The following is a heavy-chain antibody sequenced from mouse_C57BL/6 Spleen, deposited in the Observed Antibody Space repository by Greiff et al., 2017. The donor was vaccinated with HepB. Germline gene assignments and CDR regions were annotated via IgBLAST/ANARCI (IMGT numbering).Heavy chain of an antibody. CDR3: AREGTMVTDWYFDV. Sequence: EAKLVESEGGLVQPGSSMKLSCTASGFTFSDYYMAWVRQVPEKGLEWVANINYDGSSTYYLDSLKSRFIISRDNAKNILYLQMSSLKSEDTATYYCAREGTMVTDWYFDVWGTGTTVTVSS. CDR1: GFTFSDYY. D-gene: IGHD2-2*01. CDR2: INYDGSST. V-gene: IGHV5-16*01. J-gene: IGHJ1*03.